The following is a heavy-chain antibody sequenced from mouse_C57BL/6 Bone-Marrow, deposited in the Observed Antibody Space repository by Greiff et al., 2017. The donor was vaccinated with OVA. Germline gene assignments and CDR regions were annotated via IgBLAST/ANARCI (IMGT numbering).Heavy chain of an antibody. CDR1: GYTFTSYG. CDR2: IYPRSGNT. Sequence: VQLQQSGAELARPGASVKLSCKASGYTFTSYGISWVKQRTGQGLEWIGEIYPRSGNTYYNEKFKGKATLTADKSYSTGYMELRSLTSDDSAVFFCARTGYPYYAMDYWGQGTAVTVSS. V-gene: IGHV1-81*01. CDR3: ARTGYPYYAMDY. J-gene: IGHJ4*01.